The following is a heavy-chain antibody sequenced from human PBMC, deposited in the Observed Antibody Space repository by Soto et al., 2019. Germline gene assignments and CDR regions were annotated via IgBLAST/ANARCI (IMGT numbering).Heavy chain of an antibody. D-gene: IGHD6-13*01. CDR2: IIPIFGTA. J-gene: IGHJ4*02. CDR1: GGTFSSYA. CDR3: ARVGIAAAGTCCDY. Sequence: ASVKVSCKASGGTFSSYAISWVRQAPGQGLEWMGGIIPIFGTANYAQKFQGRVTITADESTSTAYMELSSLRSEDTAVYYCARVGIAAAGTCCDYWGQGTLVTVSS. V-gene: IGHV1-69*13.